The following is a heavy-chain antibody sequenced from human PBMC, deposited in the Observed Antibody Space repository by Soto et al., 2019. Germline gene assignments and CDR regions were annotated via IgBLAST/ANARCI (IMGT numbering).Heavy chain of an antibody. CDR3: AKDPTAVAVSLFDY. J-gene: IGHJ4*02. D-gene: IGHD6-19*01. Sequence: QVQLVESGGGVVQPGRSLRLSCAASGFTFSSYGMHWVRQAPGKGLEWVAVISYDGSNKYYADSVKGRFTIPRDNSKNTLYLQMNSLRAEDTAVYYCAKDPTAVAVSLFDYWGQGTLVTVSS. V-gene: IGHV3-30*18. CDR1: GFTFSSYG. CDR2: ISYDGSNK.